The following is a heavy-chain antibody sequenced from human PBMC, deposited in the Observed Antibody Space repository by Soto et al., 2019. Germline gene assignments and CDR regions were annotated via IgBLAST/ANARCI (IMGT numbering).Heavy chain of an antibody. CDR1: GGSFSGYY. D-gene: IGHD2-8*02. V-gene: IGHV4-34*01. Sequence: QVQLQQWGAGLLKPSETLSLTCAVYGGSFSGYYWTWIRQPPGTGLEWIGEINHSGSTNYNPSLXXXXXXXXXXXXXXXXXXXXXXXXXXXXXXXXXXYKITGLFDYWGQGTLVTVSS. J-gene: IGHJ4*02. CDR2: INHSGST. CDR3: XXYKITGLFDY.